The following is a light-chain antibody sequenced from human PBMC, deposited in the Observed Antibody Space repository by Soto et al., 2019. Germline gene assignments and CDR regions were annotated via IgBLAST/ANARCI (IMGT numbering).Light chain of an antibody. Sequence: DIPMTQSPSSLSASVGDRVTITCQASQDISNYLNWYQQKPGQAPELLIYDASNLETGVPSRFSGSGSGTDFTFTISRLQPEDIATYYCHQYDNLPLTFGGGTKVEI. CDR3: HQYDNLPLT. V-gene: IGKV1-33*01. J-gene: IGKJ4*01. CDR2: DAS. CDR1: QDISNY.